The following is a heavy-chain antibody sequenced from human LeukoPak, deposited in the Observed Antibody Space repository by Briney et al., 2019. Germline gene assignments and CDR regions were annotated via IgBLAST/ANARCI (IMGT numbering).Heavy chain of an antibody. V-gene: IGHV4-39*07. CDR2: IYYSGST. D-gene: IGHD5-12*01. CDR1: GGSISSSSYY. J-gene: IGHJ4*02. CDR3: AGAVDGWLRLNYFDY. Sequence: SETLSLTCTVSGGSISSSSYYWGWIRQPPGKGLEWIGSIYYSGSTYYNPSLKSRVTISVDTSKNQFSLKLSSVTAADTAVYYCAGAVDGWLRLNYFDYWGQGTLVTVSS.